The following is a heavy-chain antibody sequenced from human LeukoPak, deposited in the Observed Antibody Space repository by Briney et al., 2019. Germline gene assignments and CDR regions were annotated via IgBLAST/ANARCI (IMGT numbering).Heavy chain of an antibody. CDR1: GGSLSGYF. Sequence: PSETLSLTCAVYGGSLSGYFWSWIRQPPGKGLEWIGEINHSGSTNYNPSLKSRVTISVDTSKNQFSLKLSSVTAADTAVYYCARLLMVRGVHSFDYWGQGTLVTVSS. V-gene: IGHV4-34*01. D-gene: IGHD3-10*01. CDR3: ARLLMVRGVHSFDY. J-gene: IGHJ4*02. CDR2: INHSGST.